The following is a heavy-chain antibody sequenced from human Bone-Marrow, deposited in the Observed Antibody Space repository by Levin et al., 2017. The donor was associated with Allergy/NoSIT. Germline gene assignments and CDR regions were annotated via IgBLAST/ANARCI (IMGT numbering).Heavy chain of an antibody. V-gene: IGHV4-34*01. Sequence: PSQTLSLTCAVYGGSFSGYYWSWIRQPPGKGLEWIGEINHSGSTNYNPSLKSRVTISVDTSKNQFSLKLSSVTAADTAVYYCARGSKDLSTRSSSIVVVVAAIGYYFDYWGQGTLVTVSS. J-gene: IGHJ4*02. CDR1: GGSFSGYY. CDR2: INHSGST. CDR3: ARGSKDLSTRSSSIVVVVAAIGYYFDY. D-gene: IGHD2-15*01.